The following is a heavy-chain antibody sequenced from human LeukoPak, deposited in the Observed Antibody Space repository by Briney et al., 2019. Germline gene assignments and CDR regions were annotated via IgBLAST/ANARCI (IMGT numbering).Heavy chain of an antibody. CDR3: ARQDTAKGFDY. CDR2: IYPGDTDT. Sequence: GASLKVSCKGSGYSFTSYWIRWVRQAPGQGLEWMGIIYPGDTDTRYSPSFQGQVTISADKSISTAYLQWSSLKASDTAMYYCARQDTAKGFDYWGQGTLVTVSS. CDR1: GYSFTSYW. V-gene: IGHV5-51*01. D-gene: IGHD5-18*01. J-gene: IGHJ4*02.